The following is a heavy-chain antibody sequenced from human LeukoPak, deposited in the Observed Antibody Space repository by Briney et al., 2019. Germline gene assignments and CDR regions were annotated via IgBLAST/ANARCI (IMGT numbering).Heavy chain of an antibody. D-gene: IGHD1-7*01. Sequence: GRSLRLSCAASGFTFSSYGMHWVRQAPGKGLEWVAVIWHDGRNKYYADSVKGRFTISRDNSKNTLYLQMNSLRAEDTAVYYCAREVELGWFDPWGQGTLVTVSS. CDR2: IWHDGRNK. J-gene: IGHJ5*02. CDR3: AREVELGWFDP. V-gene: IGHV3-33*01. CDR1: GFTFSSYG.